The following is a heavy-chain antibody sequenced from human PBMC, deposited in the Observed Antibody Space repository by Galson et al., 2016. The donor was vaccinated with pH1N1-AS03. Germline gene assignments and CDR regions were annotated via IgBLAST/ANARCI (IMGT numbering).Heavy chain of an antibody. V-gene: IGHV3-9*01. CDR3: ARGQRGSYPTFDS. CDR1: GFTFNDHT. J-gene: IGHJ4*02. Sequence: SLRLSCAASGFTFNDHTMHWVRQAPGKGLEWVSGISWNGDKIDYADSVKGRFSISRDNARNSLYLRMNSLRSEDTALYYCARGQRGSYPTFDSWGQGTRVTVSS. D-gene: IGHD1-26*01. CDR2: ISWNGDKI.